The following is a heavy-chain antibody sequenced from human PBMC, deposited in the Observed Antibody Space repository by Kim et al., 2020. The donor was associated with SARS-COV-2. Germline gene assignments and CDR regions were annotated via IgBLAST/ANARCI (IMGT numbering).Heavy chain of an antibody. CDR3: SKDTFGPEDY. V-gene: IGHV3-74*01. Sequence: GGSLRLSCAASGFSVSSYWMHWVRQPPGKGLEWVSRINEDGSTTNHADSVKGRFTISRDSAKNTLLLQMNSLRVEDTAVYYCSKDTFGPEDYWGQGILVT. D-gene: IGHD3-3*01. J-gene: IGHJ4*02. CDR2: INEDGSTT. CDR1: GFSVSSYW.